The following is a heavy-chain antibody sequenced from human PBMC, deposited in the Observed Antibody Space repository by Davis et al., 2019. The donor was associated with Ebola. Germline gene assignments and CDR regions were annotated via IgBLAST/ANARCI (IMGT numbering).Heavy chain of an antibody. CDR2: IRYDGSNK. Sequence: GESLKISCAASGFTFSSYGMHWVRQAPGKGLEWVAFIRYDGSNKYYADSVKGRFTISRDNSKNTLYLQMNSLRAEDTAVYYCAPNPPIVATEYFDYWGQGTLVTVSS. D-gene: IGHD5-12*01. V-gene: IGHV3-30*02. CDR3: APNPPIVATEYFDY. J-gene: IGHJ4*02. CDR1: GFTFSSYG.